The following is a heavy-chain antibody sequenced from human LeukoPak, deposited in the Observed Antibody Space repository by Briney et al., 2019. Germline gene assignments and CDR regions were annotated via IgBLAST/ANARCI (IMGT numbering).Heavy chain of an antibody. V-gene: IGHV4-39*01. J-gene: IGHJ4*02. CDR3: ARRPKAWELPRD. CDR1: GGSISSSSYY. Sequence: SETLSLTCTVSGGSISSSSYYWGWLRQPPGTGLEWIGSIYYSGSTYYNPSLKSRVTISVDTSKNQFSLKLSSVTAADTAVYYCARRPKAWELPRDWGQGTLVTVSS. D-gene: IGHD1-26*01. CDR2: IYYSGST.